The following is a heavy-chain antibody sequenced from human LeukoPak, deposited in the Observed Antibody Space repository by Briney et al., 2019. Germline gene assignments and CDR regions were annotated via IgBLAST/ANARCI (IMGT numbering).Heavy chain of an antibody. CDR3: AKERYRWLLYPSYYFDH. Sequence: GGTLRLSCAASGFTFDSYGLSWVRQAPGKGLEWVSAISGSGDSTYNADSLKGRFTISRDNSKNTLYLQINSLRAEDTAVYYCAKERYRWLLYPSYYFDHWGQGALVTVSS. J-gene: IGHJ4*02. CDR1: GFTFDSYG. V-gene: IGHV3-23*01. CDR2: ISGSGDST. D-gene: IGHD3-3*01.